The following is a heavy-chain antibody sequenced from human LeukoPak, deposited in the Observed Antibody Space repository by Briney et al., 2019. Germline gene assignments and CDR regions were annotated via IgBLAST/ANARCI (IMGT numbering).Heavy chain of an antibody. V-gene: IGHV5-51*01. D-gene: IGHD4-23*01. J-gene: IGHJ4*02. CDR3: ARHGGGGSGGNSGFDY. Sequence: GESLKISCEGSGYNFSNCLIGWVRQMPGKGLEWMGIIYPGDSDTRYGPSFQGQVTISADKCISTAYLQWSSLKASDTAMYYCARHGGGGSGGNSGFDYWGQGTLVTVSS. CDR2: IYPGDSDT. CDR1: GYNFSNCL.